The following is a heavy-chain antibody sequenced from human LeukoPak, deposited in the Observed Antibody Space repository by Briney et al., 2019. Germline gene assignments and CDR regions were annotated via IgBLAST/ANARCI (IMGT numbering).Heavy chain of an antibody. V-gene: IGHV3-48*02. Sequence: PGGSLRLSCAASGFIFSTYSMNWVRQAPGKGLEWVSYISSSSRTIYYADSVKGRFTISRDNAKNSLYLQMSSLRDEDTAVYYCARGDYGEDNWFDPWGQGTLVTVSS. CDR2: ISSSSRTI. D-gene: IGHD4-17*01. CDR3: ARGDYGEDNWFDP. CDR1: GFIFSTYS. J-gene: IGHJ5*02.